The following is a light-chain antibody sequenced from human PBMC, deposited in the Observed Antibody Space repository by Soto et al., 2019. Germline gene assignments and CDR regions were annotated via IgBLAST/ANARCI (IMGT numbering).Light chain of an antibody. V-gene: IGKV1-5*01. CDR2: DAS. CDR3: QQYNSYSRT. Sequence: DIQLTQSPSTLSAFLGAKVTLTCLASQSISSWLAWYQQKPGKAPKLLIYDASSLESGVPSRFSGSGSGTEFTLTISSLQPDDFATYYCQQYNSYSRTFGQGTKVDI. J-gene: IGKJ1*01. CDR1: QSISSW.